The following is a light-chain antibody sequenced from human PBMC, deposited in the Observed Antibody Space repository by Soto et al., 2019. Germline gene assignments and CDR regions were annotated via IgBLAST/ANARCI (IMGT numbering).Light chain of an antibody. V-gene: IGLV1-40*01. J-gene: IGLJ3*02. CDR2: GNI. CDR3: QSYDSSLSGSWV. Sequence: QPVLTQPPSVSGAPGQRVTISCTGSSSNIGAGYDVHWYQQVPGTAPKLLIYGNINRPSGVSDRFSGSKSGTSASLAITGLQAEDEADYYCQSYDSSLSGSWVFGGGTKVTVL. CDR1: SSNIGAGYD.